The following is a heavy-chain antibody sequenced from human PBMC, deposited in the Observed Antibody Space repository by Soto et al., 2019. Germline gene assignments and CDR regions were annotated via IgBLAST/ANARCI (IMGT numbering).Heavy chain of an antibody. CDR3: ARPLDYYVSGNRNCLAP. CDR2: IYPGDSDT. Sequence: PGDSLKISCTGSGYSFTSYWIGSVRQMPGKGLEWMGIIYPGDSDTRYSPSFQGQVTISADKSISTAYLQWSSLKASDTAMYYCARPLDYYVSGNRNCLAPWGQGTLVTVSS. J-gene: IGHJ5*02. V-gene: IGHV5-51*01. CDR1: GYSFTSYW. D-gene: IGHD3-10*01.